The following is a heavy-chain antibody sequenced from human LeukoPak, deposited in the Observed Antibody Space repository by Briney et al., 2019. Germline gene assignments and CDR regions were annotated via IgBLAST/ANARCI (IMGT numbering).Heavy chain of an antibody. CDR1: GGSFSGYY. CDR3: GRGPRAVAD. Sequence: SEILSLTCAVYGGSFSGYYWSRIRQPPGKGLEWIGEINHSGSTNYDPSLNSRVDISADTSKNQISLKLSAVTAADTAVYYCGRGPRAVADWGQGTLVTVSS. J-gene: IGHJ4*02. V-gene: IGHV4-34*01. CDR2: INHSGST. D-gene: IGHD6-19*01.